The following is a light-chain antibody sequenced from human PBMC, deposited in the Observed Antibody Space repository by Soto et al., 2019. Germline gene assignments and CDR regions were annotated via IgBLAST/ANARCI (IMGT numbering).Light chain of an antibody. CDR2: DTS. Sequence: EVVLTQSPATLSLFPGERATLSCRASQSVSSSLAWYQQKPGQPPRVLIYDTSNRATGIPARLSGSGSGTDFTLTISSLEPEDFAVYYCHLRSNWWTFGQGTKVDIK. J-gene: IGKJ1*01. V-gene: IGKV3-11*01. CDR1: QSVSSS. CDR3: HLRSNWWT.